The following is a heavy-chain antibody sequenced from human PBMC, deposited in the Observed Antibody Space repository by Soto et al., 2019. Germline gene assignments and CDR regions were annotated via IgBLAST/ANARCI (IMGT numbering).Heavy chain of an antibody. D-gene: IGHD1-1*01. CDR1: GFTFSSYW. J-gene: IGHJ4*02. CDR3: VMDDLGLGSDS. CDR2: INSDGSHT. Sequence: EVQLVESGGGLVQPGGSLRLSCAASGFTFSSYWMHWVRQTPGKGLVWVSHINSDGSHTTYADSVKGRFTISRDNAKNTLYRQMNSLRAEDTAGYYCVMDDLGLGSDSWGVGTLVTVYS. V-gene: IGHV3-74*03.